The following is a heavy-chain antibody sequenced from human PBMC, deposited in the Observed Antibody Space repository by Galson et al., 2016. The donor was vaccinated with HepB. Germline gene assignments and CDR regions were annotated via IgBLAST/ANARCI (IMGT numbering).Heavy chain of an antibody. CDR1: GYTLTELS. Sequence: SVKVSCKVSGYTLTELSMHWVRQAPGKGLEWMGGFDPDDGERIYAQKFQGRVTMTEDTSTDTVYMELRSLRTEDTAVYYCATDPRVAGNYYYGLDVWGQGTTVTVSS. V-gene: IGHV1-24*01. CDR2: FDPDDGER. CDR3: ATDPRVAGNYYYGLDV. D-gene: IGHD6-13*01. J-gene: IGHJ6*02.